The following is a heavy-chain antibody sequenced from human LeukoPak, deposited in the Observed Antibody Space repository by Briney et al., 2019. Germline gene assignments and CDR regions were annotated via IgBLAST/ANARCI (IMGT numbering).Heavy chain of an antibody. J-gene: IGHJ4*02. D-gene: IGHD5-12*01. CDR2: ISYDGSNK. CDR3: AKDGAWLRFDD. V-gene: IGHV3-30*04. Sequence: GGSLRLSCAASGFTFSSYAMHWVRQAPGKGLEWVAVISYDGSNKYYADSVRGRFTISRDNSKNTLYLQMNSLRAEDTAVYYCAKDGAWLRFDDWGQGILVTVSS. CDR1: GFTFSSYA.